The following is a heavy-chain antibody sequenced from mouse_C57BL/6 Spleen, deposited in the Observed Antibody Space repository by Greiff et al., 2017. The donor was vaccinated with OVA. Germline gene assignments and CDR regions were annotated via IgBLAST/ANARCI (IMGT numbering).Heavy chain of an antibody. V-gene: IGHV5-4*01. D-gene: IGHD4-1*01. CDR3: ARDLGYYVDY. Sequence: EVQLQESGGGLVKPGGSLTLSCAASGFTFSSYAMSWVRQTPEKRLEWVATISDGGSYTYYPDNVKGRFTISRDNAKNNLYLQMSHLKSEDTAMYYCARDLGYYVDYWGQGTTLTVSS. CDR1: GFTFSSYA. J-gene: IGHJ2*01. CDR2: ISDGGSYT.